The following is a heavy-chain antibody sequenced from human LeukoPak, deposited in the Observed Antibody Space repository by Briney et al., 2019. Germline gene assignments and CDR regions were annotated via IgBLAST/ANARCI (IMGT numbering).Heavy chain of an antibody. Sequence: VGSLRLSCAASGFTFSSSGMHWVRQAPGKGLEWMALIRYDTNNKYYADSVKGRFTISGDNSKLYLQMNSLRDEDTAVYYCAKARGDGYNDAFDMWGQGTMVTVSS. V-gene: IGHV3-30*02. CDR3: AKARGDGYNDAFDM. CDR2: IRYDTNNK. D-gene: IGHD5-24*01. J-gene: IGHJ3*02. CDR1: GFTFSSSG.